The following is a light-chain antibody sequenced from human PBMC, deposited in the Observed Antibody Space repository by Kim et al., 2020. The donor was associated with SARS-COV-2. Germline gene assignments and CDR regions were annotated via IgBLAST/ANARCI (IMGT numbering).Light chain of an antibody. Sequence: GQRVTISGSGSSPNIGIKYLYWYQQPPGTAPKLLIYSNIPRPSGVPDRFSGSNSGTSASLAIRGLRSEDEADYYCAAWDGSLSGPVFGGGTK. J-gene: IGLJ3*02. CDR3: AAWDGSLSGPV. CDR2: SNI. CDR1: SPNIGIKY. V-gene: IGLV1-47*02.